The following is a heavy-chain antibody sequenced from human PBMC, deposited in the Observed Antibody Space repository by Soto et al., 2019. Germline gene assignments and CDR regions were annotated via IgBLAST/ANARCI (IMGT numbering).Heavy chain of an antibody. J-gene: IGHJ4*02. CDR1: GGSISSYY. D-gene: IGHD3-3*01. V-gene: IGHV4-59*01. CDR2: IYYSGST. Sequence: PSETLSLTCTVSGGSISSYYWSWIRQPPGKGLEWIGYIYYSGSTNYNPSLKSRVTISVDTSKNQFSLKLSSVTAADTAVYYCARSGFWSGYYIPYYFDYWGQGTLVTAPQ. CDR3: ARSGFWSGYYIPYYFDY.